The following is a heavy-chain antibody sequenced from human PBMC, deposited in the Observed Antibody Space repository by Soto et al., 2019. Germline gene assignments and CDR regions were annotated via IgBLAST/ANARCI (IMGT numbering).Heavy chain of an antibody. CDR2: ISNDGSNK. J-gene: IGHJ4*02. D-gene: IGHD3-22*01. CDR1: GFTFSNYG. V-gene: IGHV3-30*03. CDR3: ARDLPYYDSSGYYPYYFDY. Sequence: GGSLRLSCVVSGFTFSNYGMHWVRQAPGKGLEWVAVISNDGSNKNSADSVKGRFTISRDNAKNSLYLQMNSLRAEDTAVYFCARDLPYYDSSGYYPYYFDYWGQGTLVTVSS.